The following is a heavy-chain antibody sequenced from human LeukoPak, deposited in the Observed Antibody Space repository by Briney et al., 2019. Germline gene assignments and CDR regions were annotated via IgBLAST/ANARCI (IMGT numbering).Heavy chain of an antibody. CDR1: GYSISSGYY. D-gene: IGHD6-6*01. V-gene: IGHV4-38-2*02. J-gene: IGHJ5*02. CDR3: AREYSSSSGGGWFDP. CDR2: IYHSGST. Sequence: PSETLSLTCAVSGYSISSGYYWGWIRQPPGKGLEWIGSIYHSGSTYYNPSLKSRVTISVDTSKNQFSLKLSSVTAADTAVYYCAREYSSSSGGGWFDPWGQGTLVTVSS.